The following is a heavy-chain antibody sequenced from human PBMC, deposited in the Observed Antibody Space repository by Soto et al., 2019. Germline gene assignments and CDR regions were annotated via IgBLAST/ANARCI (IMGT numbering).Heavy chain of an antibody. CDR3: AREAHHQAYDY. Sequence: QVQLVQSGAEVKKPGSSVKVSCKASGGTFSSYTISWVRQAPGQGLEWMGRIIPILGIANYAQKFQGRVTITADKSTSTAYMELSSLRSEDTAVYYCAREAHHQAYDYWGQGTLVTVSS. V-gene: IGHV1-69*08. CDR1: GGTFSSYT. CDR2: IIPILGIA. J-gene: IGHJ4*02.